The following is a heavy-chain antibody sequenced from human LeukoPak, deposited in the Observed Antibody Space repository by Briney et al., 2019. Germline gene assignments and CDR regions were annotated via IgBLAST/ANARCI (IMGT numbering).Heavy chain of an antibody. CDR3: AGVVLRLTPGTFDY. J-gene: IGHJ4*02. D-gene: IGHD3-3*01. V-gene: IGHV4-59*12. Sequence: SETLSLTCTVSGGSISSYYWSWIRQPPGKGLEWIGYIYYSGSTNYNPSLKSRVTISVDTSKNQFSLKLSSVTAADTAVYYCAGVVLRLTPGTFDYWGQGTLVTVSS. CDR2: IYYSGST. CDR1: GGSISSYY.